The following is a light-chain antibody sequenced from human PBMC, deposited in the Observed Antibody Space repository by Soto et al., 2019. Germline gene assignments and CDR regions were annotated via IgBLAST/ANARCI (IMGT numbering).Light chain of an antibody. CDR2: EVS. V-gene: IGLV2-18*02. Sequence: QSLLAQPPSGSGSPGRSVAISCTGTSSDVGSYNRVSWYQQPPGTAPKLMIYEVSNRPSGVPDRFSGSKSGNTASLTISGLQAEDEADYYCSSFTSSDTYVFGTGTKVTVL. J-gene: IGLJ1*01. CDR1: SSDVGSYNR. CDR3: SSFTSSDTYV.